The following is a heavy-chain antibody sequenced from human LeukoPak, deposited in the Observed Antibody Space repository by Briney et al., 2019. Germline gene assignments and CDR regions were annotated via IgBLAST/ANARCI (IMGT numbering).Heavy chain of an antibody. V-gene: IGHV4-39*07. CDR1: GGSISSSSYY. D-gene: IGHD3-10*01. Sequence: SETLSLTCTVSGGSISSSSYYWGWIRQPPGKGLEWIGSIYYSGSTYYNPSLKSRVTISVDASKNQFSLKLSSVTAADTAVYYCARAPGWFGELLLDYWGQGTLVTVSS. CDR3: ARAPGWFGELLLDY. CDR2: IYYSGST. J-gene: IGHJ4*02.